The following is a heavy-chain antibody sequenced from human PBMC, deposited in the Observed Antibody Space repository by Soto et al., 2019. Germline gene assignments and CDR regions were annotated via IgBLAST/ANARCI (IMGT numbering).Heavy chain of an antibody. CDR3: ATRITVFGLLIPPFDP. CDR1: GGSVNGYY. Sequence: KASETLSLTCAVYGGSVNGYYWNWIRQPPGKGLEWIGEINHTGGTRYNPSLKSRVTMSVDTSKNQFSLRLSSVTAADTAIYYCATRITVFGLLIPPFDPWGQGTQVTVSS. D-gene: IGHD3-3*01. V-gene: IGHV4-34*01. CDR2: INHTGGT. J-gene: IGHJ5*02.